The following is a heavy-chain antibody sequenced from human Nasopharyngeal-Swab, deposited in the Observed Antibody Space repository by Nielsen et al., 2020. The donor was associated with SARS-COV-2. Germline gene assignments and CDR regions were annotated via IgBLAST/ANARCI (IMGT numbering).Heavy chain of an antibody. Sequence: GGSLRLSCAASGFTFSSYAMHWVRQAPGKGLEWVAVISYDGSNNYYADSVKGRFTISRDNSKNTLYLQMNSLRAEDTAVYYCARDPRGLWDSYGMDVWGQGTTVTVSS. CDR1: GFTFSSYA. D-gene: IGHD1-26*01. CDR3: ARDPRGLWDSYGMDV. CDR2: ISYDGSNN. V-gene: IGHV3-30*04. J-gene: IGHJ6*02.